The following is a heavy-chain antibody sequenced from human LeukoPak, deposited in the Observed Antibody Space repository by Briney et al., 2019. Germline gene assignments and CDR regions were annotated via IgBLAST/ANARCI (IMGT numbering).Heavy chain of an antibody. Sequence: GGSLRLSCAASGFTSNSYGMHWVRQAPGKGLEWVAFIRYDGTNKYYADSVKGRFTISRDNSKNSVYLQMNSLRAEDTAVYYCAGGSGWLIDYWGQGTLVTVSS. D-gene: IGHD5-12*01. CDR2: IRYDGTNK. CDR1: GFTSNSYG. J-gene: IGHJ4*02. CDR3: AGGSGWLIDY. V-gene: IGHV3-30*02.